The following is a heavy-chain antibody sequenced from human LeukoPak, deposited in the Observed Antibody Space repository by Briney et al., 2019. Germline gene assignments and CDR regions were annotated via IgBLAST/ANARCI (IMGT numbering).Heavy chain of an antibody. V-gene: IGHV4-61*01. D-gene: IGHD3-9*01. CDR3: ASGGSHYDILTGYYYYYGMDV. CDR2: IYYSGST. J-gene: IGHJ6*04. CDR1: GGSVSSGSYY. Sequence: SETLSLTCTVSGGSVSSGSYYWSWIRQPPGKGLEWIGYIYYSGSTNYNPSLKSRVTISVDTSKNQFSLKLSSVTAADTAVYYCASGGSHYDILTGYYYYYGMDVWGKGTTVTVSS.